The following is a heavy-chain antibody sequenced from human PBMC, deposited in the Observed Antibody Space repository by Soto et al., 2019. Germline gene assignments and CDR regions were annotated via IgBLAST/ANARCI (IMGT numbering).Heavy chain of an antibody. CDR3: ARGYRTSWYWFDL. D-gene: IGHD6-13*01. CDR2: IYNSGST. V-gene: IGHV4-61*01. J-gene: IGHJ2*01. CDR1: GGSVSGGTHY. Sequence: QAQLQESGPGPVKPSETLSLTCTVSGGSVSGGTHYWSWIRQPPGKGLEWIGYIYNSGSTNYNPSLKSRGTISVDKSKNQFSLKLSSVTAADTAVYYCARGYRTSWYWFDLWGRGTLVTVSS.